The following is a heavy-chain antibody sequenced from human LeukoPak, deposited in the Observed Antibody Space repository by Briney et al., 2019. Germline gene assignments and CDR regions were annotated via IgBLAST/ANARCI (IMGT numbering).Heavy chain of an antibody. J-gene: IGHJ3*02. CDR1: GFSLSTSGMC. D-gene: IGHD4-17*01. CDR3: ARILTTVTHDAFDI. V-gene: IGHV2-70*11. Sequence: SGPTLVKSTQTLTLTCTFSGFSLSTSGMCGSWIRQPPGKALEWLARIDWDDDKYYSTSLKTRLTISKDTSKNQVVLTMTNMDPVDTATYYYARILTTVTHDAFDIWGQGTMVTVSS. CDR2: IDWDDDK.